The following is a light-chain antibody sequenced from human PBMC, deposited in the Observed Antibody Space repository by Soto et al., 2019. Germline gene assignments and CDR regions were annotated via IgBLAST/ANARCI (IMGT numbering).Light chain of an antibody. CDR2: DVS. V-gene: IGKV1-13*02. J-gene: IGKJ5*01. CDR3: QQFDTYPLT. Sequence: AIQLTQSPSSLSASVGDSVTITCRASQGIGSSAFAWYQQKPGKVPKLLIYDVSNLQSGVPSRFSGSGPGTDFTLTISCLQAEHFPTYDSQQFDTYPLTFGQGTRLEIK. CDR1: QGIGSSA.